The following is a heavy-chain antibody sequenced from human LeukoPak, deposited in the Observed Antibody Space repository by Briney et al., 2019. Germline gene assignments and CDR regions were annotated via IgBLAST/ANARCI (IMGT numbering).Heavy chain of an antibody. CDR3: AREGPREDAFDI. CDR2: IIPIFGTA. V-gene: IGHV1-69*13. Sequence: SVKVSCKASGGTFSSYAISWVRQAPGQGLEWMGGIIPIFGTANYAQKFQGRVTITADESTNTAYMELSSLRSEDTAVYYCAREGPREDAFDIWGQGTMVTVSS. CDR1: GGTFSSYA. J-gene: IGHJ3*02.